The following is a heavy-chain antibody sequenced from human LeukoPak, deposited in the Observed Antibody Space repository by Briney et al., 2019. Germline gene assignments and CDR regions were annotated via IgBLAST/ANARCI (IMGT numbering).Heavy chain of an antibody. CDR1: GGSFSGYY. Sequence: SETLSLTCAVYGGSFSGYYWSWIRQPPGKGLEWIGEINHSGSTNYNPSLKSRVTISIDTSKNQFSLKLNSVTAADTAVYFCARGGFRAAAGTALWYWGQGTLVTVSS. V-gene: IGHV4-34*01. CDR2: INHSGST. D-gene: IGHD6-13*01. J-gene: IGHJ4*02. CDR3: ARGGFRAAAGTALWY.